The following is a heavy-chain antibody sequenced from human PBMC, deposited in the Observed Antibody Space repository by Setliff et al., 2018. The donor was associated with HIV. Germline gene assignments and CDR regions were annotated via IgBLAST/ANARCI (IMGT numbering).Heavy chain of an antibody. V-gene: IGHV4-34*01. Sequence: SETLSLTCAVYGGSFNGYSWTWIRQPPGKGLEWIGGINHSGSTNYNPSLKSRVTISVDTSKSQFSLRLNSVTATDTALYYCATCGVTTCRYFDYWGQGTLVTVSS. D-gene: IGHD4-17*01. CDR1: GGSFNGYS. CDR3: ATCGVTTCRYFDY. J-gene: IGHJ4*02. CDR2: INHSGST.